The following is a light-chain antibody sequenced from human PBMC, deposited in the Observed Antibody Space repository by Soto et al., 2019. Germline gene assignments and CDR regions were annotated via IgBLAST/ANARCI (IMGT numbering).Light chain of an antibody. V-gene: IGLV1-51*01. CDR1: GSNIGRNY. CDR3: GTLDESLGAGV. J-gene: IGLJ2*01. Sequence: QSVLTQPASVSATPGEKVTISCSGRGSNIGRNYVSWYRQLPGTAPQLLIYDDNKRHSGVPDRLSGSRYGTSASLAIAGLQPGDEADYYCGTLDESLGAGVFGGGTKLTVL. CDR2: DDN.